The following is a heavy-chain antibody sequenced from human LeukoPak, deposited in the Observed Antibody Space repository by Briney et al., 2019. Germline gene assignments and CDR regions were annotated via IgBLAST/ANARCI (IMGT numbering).Heavy chain of an antibody. D-gene: IGHD6-6*01. V-gene: IGHV3-30*02. CDR3: VKRDIQYTSSSGGTCQH. CDR1: GFTFSNYG. Sequence: GGSLRLSCAASGFTFSNYGMHWVRQAPGKGLEWVTFIRYDGSNKYYADSVKGRFTVSRDNSKNTLYLQMNSLRPEDTAVYNCVKRDIQYTSSSGGTCQHWGQGTLVTVSS. CDR2: IRYDGSNK. J-gene: IGHJ1*01.